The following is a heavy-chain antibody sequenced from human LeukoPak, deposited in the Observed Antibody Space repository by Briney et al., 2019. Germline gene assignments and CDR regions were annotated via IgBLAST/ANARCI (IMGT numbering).Heavy chain of an antibody. CDR3: AKDRVAAAACEFDY. CDR1: GFTFSSYI. Sequence: GGSLRLSCAASGFTFSSYIMNWVRQAPGKGLEWVSAISGSGGSTYYADSVKGRFTISRDNSKNTLYLQMNSLRAEDTAVYYCAKDRVAAAACEFDYWGQGTLVTVSS. J-gene: IGHJ4*02. D-gene: IGHD6-13*01. CDR2: ISGSGGST. V-gene: IGHV3-23*01.